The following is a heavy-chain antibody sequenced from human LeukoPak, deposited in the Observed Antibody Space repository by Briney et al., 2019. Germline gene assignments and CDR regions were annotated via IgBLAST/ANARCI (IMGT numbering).Heavy chain of an antibody. CDR3: ARGQLFPFDP. Sequence: PSETLSLTCAVYGGSFSGYYWSWIRQPPGKGLEWIGEINHSGSTNYNPSLKSRVTISVDTSKNQFSLKLSSVTAADTAVYYCARGQLFPFDPWGQGTLVTVSS. CDR2: INHSGST. CDR1: GGSFSGYY. D-gene: IGHD5-24*01. V-gene: IGHV4-34*01. J-gene: IGHJ5*02.